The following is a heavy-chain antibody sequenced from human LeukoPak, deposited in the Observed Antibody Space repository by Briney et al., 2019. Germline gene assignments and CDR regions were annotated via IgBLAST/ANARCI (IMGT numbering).Heavy chain of an antibody. CDR3: ARGDYYDSSGYFDY. Sequence: SETLSLICTVSGGSISSYYWSWIRQPPGKGLEWIGYIHYSGSTNYNPSLKSRVTISVDTSKNQFSLKLSSVTAADTAVYYCARGDYYDSSGYFDYWGQGTLVTVSS. J-gene: IGHJ4*02. CDR1: GGSISSYY. CDR2: IHYSGST. D-gene: IGHD3-22*01. V-gene: IGHV4-59*01.